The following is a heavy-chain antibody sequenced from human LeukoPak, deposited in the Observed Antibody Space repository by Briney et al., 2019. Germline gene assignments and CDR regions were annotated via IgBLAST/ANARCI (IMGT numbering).Heavy chain of an antibody. CDR3: ASFSVAGRTRGAFDI. J-gene: IGHJ3*02. CDR2: IKQDGSEI. CDR1: GFTFSNFW. D-gene: IGHD6-19*01. Sequence: PGGSLRLSCAASGFTFSNFWMSWVRQAPGKGLEWVANIKQDGSEIYYVDSVKGRFTISGDNAKNSLYLQMNSLRVEDTAVYYCASFSVAGRTRGAFDIWGQGTMVTVSS. V-gene: IGHV3-7*01.